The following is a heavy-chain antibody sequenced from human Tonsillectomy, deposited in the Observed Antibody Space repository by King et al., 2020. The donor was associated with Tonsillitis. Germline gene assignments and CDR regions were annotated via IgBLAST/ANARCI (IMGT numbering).Heavy chain of an antibody. D-gene: IGHD3-10*01. J-gene: IGHJ4*02. Sequence: VQLVESGGGLVQPGRSLRLSCAASGFTFDDYAMHWVRQAPGKGLQWVSGISWNRGSIGYADSVKGRFYISRDNAKNSLYLQMNSLRAEDTAFYYCAKGRDTSVRSYFDYWGQGALVTVSS. CDR3: AKGRDTSVRSYFDY. CDR2: ISWNRGSI. V-gene: IGHV3-9*01. CDR1: GFTFDDYA.